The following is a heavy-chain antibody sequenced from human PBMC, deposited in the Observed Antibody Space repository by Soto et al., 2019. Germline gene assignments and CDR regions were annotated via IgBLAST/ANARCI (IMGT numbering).Heavy chain of an antibody. D-gene: IGHD3-10*01. CDR1: GYTFTSYA. CDR2: INADNGNT. V-gene: IGHV1-3*01. J-gene: IGHJ4*02. Sequence: ASVKVSCKASGYTFTSYAMHWVRQAPGQRLEWMGWINADNGNTKYSQKFQGRVTITRDTSASTAYMGLSSLSSEDTAVYYCARDRLLWFGEPYFDSWGQGTLVTVLL. CDR3: ARDRLLWFGEPYFDS.